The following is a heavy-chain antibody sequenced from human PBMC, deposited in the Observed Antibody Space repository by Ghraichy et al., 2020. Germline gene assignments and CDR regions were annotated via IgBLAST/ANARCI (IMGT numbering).Heavy chain of an antibody. CDR2: ISAYNDNT. D-gene: IGHD4-17*01. CDR1: GYTFTSYG. V-gene: IGHV1-18*01. Sequence: ASVKVSCKASGYTFTSYGISWVRQAPGQGLEWMGWISAYNDNTNYAQKLQGRVTMTTDTSTSTAYMELRSLRSDDTAVYYCARGTTVTTPPVFGYYYYYGMDVWGQGTTVTVSS. CDR3: ARGTTVTTPPVFGYYYYYGMDV. J-gene: IGHJ6*02.